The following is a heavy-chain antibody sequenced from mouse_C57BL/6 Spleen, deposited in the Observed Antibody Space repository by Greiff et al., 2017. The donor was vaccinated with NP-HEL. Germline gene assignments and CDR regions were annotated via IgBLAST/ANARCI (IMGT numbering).Heavy chain of an antibody. CDR2: ISDGGSYT. J-gene: IGHJ2*01. D-gene: IGHD2-4*01. CDR3: ARDHSDYPFDY. V-gene: IGHV5-4*01. Sequence: EVQGVESGGGLVKPGGSLKLSCAASGFTFSSYAMSWVRQTPDKRLEWVATISDGGSYTYYPDNVKGRFTISRDNAKNNLYLQMSHLKSEDTAMYYCARDHSDYPFDYWGQGTTLTVSS. CDR1: GFTFSSYA.